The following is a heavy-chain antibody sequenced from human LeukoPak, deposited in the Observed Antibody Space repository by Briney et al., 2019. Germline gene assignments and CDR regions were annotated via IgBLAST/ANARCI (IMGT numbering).Heavy chain of an antibody. D-gene: IGHD1-26*01. CDR1: GGSISSNF. Sequence: NPSETLSLTCTVSGGSISSNFWSWIRQPPGKGLEWIGYIYYSGSTYYNPSLKSRVTISVDTSKNQFSLKLSSVTAADTAVYYCARHTGATTSFDIWGQGTMVPVSS. CDR3: ARHTGATTSFDI. CDR2: IYYSGST. J-gene: IGHJ3*02. V-gene: IGHV4-59*08.